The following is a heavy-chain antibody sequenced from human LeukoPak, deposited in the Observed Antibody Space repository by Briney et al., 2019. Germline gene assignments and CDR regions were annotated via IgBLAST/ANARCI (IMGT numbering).Heavy chain of an antibody. D-gene: IGHD6-13*01. V-gene: IGHV4-59*11. J-gene: IGHJ4*02. CDR2: IYFSWST. CDR1: GGSISSHY. CDR3: ARGPSSSWDDY. Sequence: SETLSLTCTVSGGSISSHYWSWIRKPPWKGLDWNGFIYFSWSTNYNPYLKIRVTISVYTSKYQFSLKLSSVTAADTAVYYCARGPSSSWDDYWGQGTLVTVSS.